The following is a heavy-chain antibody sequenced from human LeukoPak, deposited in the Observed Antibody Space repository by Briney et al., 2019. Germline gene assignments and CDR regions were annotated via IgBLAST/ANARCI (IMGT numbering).Heavy chain of an antibody. CDR2: IYTSGST. Sequence: SETLSLTCTVSGVSISSYYWSWIRQPPGKGLEWIGYIYTSGSTNYNPSLKSRVTISVDTSKNQFSLKLSSVTAADTAVYYCARFIGAARSAVRWFDPWGQGTLVAVSS. CDR3: ARFIGAARSAVRWFDP. V-gene: IGHV4-4*09. CDR1: GVSISSYY. J-gene: IGHJ5*02. D-gene: IGHD6-6*01.